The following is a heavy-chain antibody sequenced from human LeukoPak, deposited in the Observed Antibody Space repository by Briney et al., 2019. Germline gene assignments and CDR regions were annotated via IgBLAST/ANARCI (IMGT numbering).Heavy chain of an antibody. CDR3: ASFGIYYDSSGPAYGFDP. V-gene: IGHV1-18*03. J-gene: IGHJ5*02. CDR2: ISAYNGNT. Sequence: ASVKVSCKASGYTFTSYGISWVRQAPGQGLEWMGWISAYNGNTNYAQKLQGRVTMTTDTSTSTAYMELRSLRSDDMAVYYCASFGIYYDSSGPAYGFDPWGQGTLVTASS. CDR1: GYTFTSYG. D-gene: IGHD3-22*01.